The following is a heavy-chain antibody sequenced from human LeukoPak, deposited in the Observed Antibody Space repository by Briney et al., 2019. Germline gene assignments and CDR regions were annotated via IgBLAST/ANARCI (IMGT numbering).Heavy chain of an antibody. V-gene: IGHV3-21*01. CDR3: ATPAAGPGAEYSLY. CDR2: IDFTSRYI. D-gene: IGHD6-13*01. Sequence: PGGSLRLSCAASGFTFSSSAMNWVRQAPGKGLEWVSSIDFTSRYIYNADSVKGRFTTSRDNAKNSLDLQMNSLKVEDTAVHYCATPAAGPGAEYSLYWGQGTLVIVSS. CDR1: GFTFSSSA. J-gene: IGHJ1*01.